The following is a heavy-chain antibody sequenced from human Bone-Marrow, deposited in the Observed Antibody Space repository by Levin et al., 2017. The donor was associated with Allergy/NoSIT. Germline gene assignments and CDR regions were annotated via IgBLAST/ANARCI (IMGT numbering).Heavy chain of an antibody. Sequence: GESLKISCEASGFSFDIFGVHWVRQAPGKGLEWVAVISYDGTNRYYADSVKGRFTISRDNSKNTLYLQMNSLRVEDTAVYYCAKVGRGDLRESFEYWGQGTLVTVSS. D-gene: IGHD3-10*01. CDR1: GFSFDIFG. CDR3: AKVGRGDLRESFEY. V-gene: IGHV3-30*18. J-gene: IGHJ4*02. CDR2: ISYDGTNR.